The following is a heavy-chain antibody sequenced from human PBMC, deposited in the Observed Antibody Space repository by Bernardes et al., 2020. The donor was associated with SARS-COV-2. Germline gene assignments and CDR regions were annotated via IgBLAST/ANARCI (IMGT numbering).Heavy chain of an antibody. CDR3: ATDQRYYDILTGRTYYYGMDV. CDR1: GYTLTELS. Sequence: ASVKVSCKVSGYTLTELSMHWVRQAPGKGLEWMGGFDPEDGETIYAQKFQGRVTMTEDTSTDTAYMELSSLRSEDTVVYYCATDQRYYDILTGRTYYYGMDVWGQGTTVTVSS. D-gene: IGHD3-9*01. V-gene: IGHV1-24*01. CDR2: FDPEDGET. J-gene: IGHJ6*02.